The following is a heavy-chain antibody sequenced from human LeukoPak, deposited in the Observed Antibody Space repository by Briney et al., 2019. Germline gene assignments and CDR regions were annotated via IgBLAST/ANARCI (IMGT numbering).Heavy chain of an antibody. J-gene: IGHJ4*02. Sequence: SETLSLTCAVSGYSISSGYYCGWIRQPPGKGLEWIGSIYHSGSTYYNPSLKSRVTISVDTSKNQFSLKLSSVTASDTAVYYRARRVAARPLWYFDYCGQGTMVTVSS. D-gene: IGHD6-6*01. CDR3: ARRVAARPLWYFDY. CDR1: GYSISSGYY. V-gene: IGHV4-38-2*01. CDR2: IYHSGST.